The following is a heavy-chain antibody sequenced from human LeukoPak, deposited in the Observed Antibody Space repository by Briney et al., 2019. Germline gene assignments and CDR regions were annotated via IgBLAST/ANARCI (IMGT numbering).Heavy chain of an antibody. J-gene: IGHJ4*02. D-gene: IGHD2-8*01. V-gene: IGHV3-7*01. CDR1: GFTFSSYW. CDR2: IKQDGSEK. CDR3: ARDLLLVY. Sequence: GGSLRLSCAVSGFTFSSYWMSWVRQAPGKGLEWVANIKQDGSEKYYVDSVKGRFTISRDNAKNSLYLQMNSLRAEDTAVYYCARDLLLVYWGQGTLVTVSS.